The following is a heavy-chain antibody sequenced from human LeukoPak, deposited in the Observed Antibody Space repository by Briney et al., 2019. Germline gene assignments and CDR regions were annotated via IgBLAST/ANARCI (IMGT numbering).Heavy chain of an antibody. J-gene: IGHJ4*02. CDR2: IYYSGST. CDR3: ARGYSSSSFDY. Sequence: PSETLSLTCTVSGGSIRSGGYYWSWIRQHPGKGLEWIGYIYYSGSTYYNPSLKSRVTISVDTSKNQFSLKLSSVTAADTAVYYCARGYSSSSFDYWGQGTLVTVSS. V-gene: IGHV4-31*03. D-gene: IGHD6-6*01. CDR1: GGSIRSGGYY.